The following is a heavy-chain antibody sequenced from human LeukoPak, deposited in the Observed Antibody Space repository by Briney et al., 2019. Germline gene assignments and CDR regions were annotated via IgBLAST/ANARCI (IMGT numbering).Heavy chain of an antibody. J-gene: IGHJ4*02. D-gene: IGHD3-22*01. Sequence: ASVKVSCQTSGYTFTAKCLHWLRQAPGQGLEWMGVIEPKSGVTVYGQKFRGRVTVTRDTSVSTAYMEVSGLRSDDTALYYCALENYYDSGGFSKAFDYWGQGTLVTVSS. V-gene: IGHV1-2*02. CDR2: IEPKSGVT. CDR1: GYTFTAKC. CDR3: ALENYYDSGGFSKAFDY.